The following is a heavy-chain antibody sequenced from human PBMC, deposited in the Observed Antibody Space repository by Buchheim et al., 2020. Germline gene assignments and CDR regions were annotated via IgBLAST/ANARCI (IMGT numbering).Heavy chain of an antibody. Sequence: QLQLQESGPGLVKPSETLSLTCSVSGGSISRTIYYWGWIRQPPGKGLEWIGSIYHDGSSYYNPSLKSRVTLSADTSKNQFSLKLSSVTAADTAVYYCASPFTSSYDFDYWGQGT. CDR2: IYHDGSS. V-gene: IGHV4-39*01. D-gene: IGHD3-16*01. CDR1: GGSISRTIYY. CDR3: ASPFTSSYDFDY. J-gene: IGHJ4*02.